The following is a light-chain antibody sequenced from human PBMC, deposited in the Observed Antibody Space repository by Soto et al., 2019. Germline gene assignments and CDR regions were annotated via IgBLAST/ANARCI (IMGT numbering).Light chain of an antibody. CDR3: CLYGGSNNYVV. CDR1: SSDVRKYTF. CDR2: EVN. J-gene: IGLJ2*01. V-gene: IGLV2-23*02. Sequence: QSALTQPASVSGAPGQSITISCTGTSSDVRKYTFVSWYGQHPGKAPKLIIFEVNERPSGVSNRFSGSKSGNTASLTISGLQAEDEANYYCCLYGGSNNYVVFGGGTKLTVL.